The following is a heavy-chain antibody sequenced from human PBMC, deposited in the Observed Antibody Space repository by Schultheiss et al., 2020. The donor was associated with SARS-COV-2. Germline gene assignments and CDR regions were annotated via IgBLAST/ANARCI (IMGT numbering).Heavy chain of an antibody. CDR1: GGSFSGYY. J-gene: IGHJ4*02. V-gene: IGHV4-34*01. D-gene: IGHD6-13*01. Sequence: SETLSLTCAVYGGSFSGYYWSWIRQPPGKGLEWIGEINHSGSTNYNPSLKSRVTISVDTSKNQFSLKLSSVTAADTAVYYCARDLEQQLVFAYWGQGTLVTVSS. CDR3: ARDLEQQLVFAY. CDR2: INHSGST.